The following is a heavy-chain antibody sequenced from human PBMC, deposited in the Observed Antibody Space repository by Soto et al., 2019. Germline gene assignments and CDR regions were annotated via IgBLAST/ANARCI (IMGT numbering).Heavy chain of an antibody. J-gene: IGHJ4*02. CDR3: ARDXXYYGSGSYYYFDY. D-gene: IGHD3-10*01. Sequence: EVQLVESGGGLVKPGGSLRLSCAASGFTFSISSMNWVXXXPXXGLEWVSSISGTSDYISYADSVKGRFTISRDNXXNXLXLXXXXXXXXXXGVYFCARDXXYYGSGSYYYFDYWGQGALVTVSS. V-gene: IGHV3-21*01. CDR1: GFTFSISS. CDR2: ISGTSDYI.